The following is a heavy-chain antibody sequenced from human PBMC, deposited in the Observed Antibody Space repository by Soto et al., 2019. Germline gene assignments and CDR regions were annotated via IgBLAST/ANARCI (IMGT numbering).Heavy chain of an antibody. D-gene: IGHD5-12*01. CDR3: AREYSLAVLAPGY. J-gene: IGHJ4*02. CDR1: GFTFNNYA. V-gene: IGHV3-23*01. CDR2: ISGSGGST. Sequence: GGSLRLSCAASGFTFNNYAMSWVRQAPGKGLEWVSGISGSGGSTDYADSVKGRFTISRDNSKNTLYLQMSSLRVEDTAVYYCAREYSLAVLAPGYWGRGTLVTVSS.